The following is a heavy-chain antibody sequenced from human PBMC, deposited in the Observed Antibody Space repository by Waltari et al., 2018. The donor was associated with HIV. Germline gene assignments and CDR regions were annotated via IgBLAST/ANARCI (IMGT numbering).Heavy chain of an antibody. V-gene: IGHV3-66*01. CDR2: IYDGGRT. D-gene: IGHD1-26*01. CDR3: ATSPVGVWGNWFDP. CDR1: GFTVSRNY. Sequence: EVQLVESGGGLVQPGGSLRLSCAASGFTVSRNYMGWVRQARGKGLEWVAVIYDGGRTKYADSVKGRFTSSRDNSKNTLYLQMDSLRAEGTAVYYCATSPVGVWGNWFDPWGQGTLVTVSS. J-gene: IGHJ5*02.